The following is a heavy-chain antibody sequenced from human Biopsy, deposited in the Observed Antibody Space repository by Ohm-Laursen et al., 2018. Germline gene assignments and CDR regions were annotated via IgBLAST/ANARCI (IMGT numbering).Heavy chain of an antibody. CDR3: ARFPDFWSGYYVDS. D-gene: IGHD3-3*01. J-gene: IGHJ4*02. CDR1: GFTFSDYY. CDR2: LSSRGSNI. Sequence: SLRLSCSATGFTFSDYYMSWIRQAPGKGLEWISYLSSRGSNIYYADSVKGRFTVSKENGKNSLYLHMNSLRAEDTAVYYCARFPDFWSGYYVDSWGQGTLVTVSS. V-gene: IGHV3-11*01.